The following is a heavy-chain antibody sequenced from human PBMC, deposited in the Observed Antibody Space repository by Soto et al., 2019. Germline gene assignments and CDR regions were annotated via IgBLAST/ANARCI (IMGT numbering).Heavy chain of an antibody. CDR1: GGSISSGGYY. CDR2: IYYSGST. V-gene: IGHV4-31*03. Sequence: QVQLQESGPGLVKPSQTLSLTCTVSGGSISSGGYYWSWIRQHPGKGLEWIGYIYYSGSTYYNPALKSRVTISVDTSKNQFALKLSSVTAADTAVYYCARDERANYGNCFDPWGQGTLVTVSS. D-gene: IGHD3-16*01. CDR3: ARDERANYGNCFDP. J-gene: IGHJ5*02.